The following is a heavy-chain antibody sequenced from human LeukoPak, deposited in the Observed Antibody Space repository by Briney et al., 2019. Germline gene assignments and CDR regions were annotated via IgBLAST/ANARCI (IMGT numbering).Heavy chain of an antibody. Sequence: ASVKVSCKASGYTFTGYHMHWVRQAPGQGLEWMGWINPNSGGTNYAQKFQGRVTMTRDTSISTAYMELRSLRSDDTAVYYCARDKSFSSSSPPGYWGQGTLVTVSS. CDR2: INPNSGGT. J-gene: IGHJ4*02. CDR3: ARDKSFSSSSPPGY. CDR1: GYTFTGYH. D-gene: IGHD6-13*01. V-gene: IGHV1-2*02.